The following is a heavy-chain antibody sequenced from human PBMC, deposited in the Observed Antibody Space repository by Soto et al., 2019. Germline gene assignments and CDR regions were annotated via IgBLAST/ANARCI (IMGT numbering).Heavy chain of an antibody. CDR2: IYYSGST. V-gene: IGHV4-39*01. J-gene: IGHJ4*02. Sequence: SETLSLTCTVSGGSISSSSYYWGWIRQPPGKGLEWIGSIYYSGSTYYNPSLKSRVTISVDTSKNQFSLKLSSVTAADTAVYYCARHGRGSHNLFDYWGQGTLVTVSS. D-gene: IGHD1-1*01. CDR1: GGSISSSSYY. CDR3: ARHGRGSHNLFDY.